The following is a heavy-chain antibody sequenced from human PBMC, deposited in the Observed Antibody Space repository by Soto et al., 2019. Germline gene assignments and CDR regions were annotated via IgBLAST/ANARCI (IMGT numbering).Heavy chain of an antibody. CDR1: GFSLTTSGVG. CDR3: AHRVLRTVFGLVTTTAIYFDF. Sequence: QITLNESGPTQVKPRQTLTLTCTFSGFSLTTSGVGVGWIRQSPGKAPEWLALIYWDDDKRYSPSLKSRLTLTKDTSKNQVVLTMADLDPADTPTYYCAHRVLRTVFGLVTTTAIYFDFWGQGTPVAVSS. D-gene: IGHD3-3*01. V-gene: IGHV2-5*02. CDR2: IYWDDDK. J-gene: IGHJ4*02.